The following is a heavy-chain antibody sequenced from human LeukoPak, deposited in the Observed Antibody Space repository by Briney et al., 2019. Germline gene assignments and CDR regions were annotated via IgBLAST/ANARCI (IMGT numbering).Heavy chain of an antibody. V-gene: IGHV3-30-3*01. Sequence: GGSLRLSCGVSGFTFSSYPMHWVRQAPGKGLEWVAVISYDGSNKYYADSVKGRFTISRDNSKNTLYLQMNSLRAEDTAVYYCARTWGSGWCGTTGTEFDYWGQGTLVTVSS. CDR1: GFTFSSYP. J-gene: IGHJ4*02. CDR3: ARTWGSGWCGTTGTEFDY. CDR2: ISYDGSNK. D-gene: IGHD6-19*01.